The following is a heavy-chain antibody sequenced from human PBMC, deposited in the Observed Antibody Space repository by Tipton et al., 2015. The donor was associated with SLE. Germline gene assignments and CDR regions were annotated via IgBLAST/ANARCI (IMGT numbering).Heavy chain of an antibody. CDR2: IYTSGST. Sequence: TLSLTCTVSGGSISSYYWSWIRQPPGKGLEWIGYIYTSGSTNYNPSLKSRVTISVDTSKNQFSLKLSSVTAADTAVYYCASSGYSSGWYDYWGQGTLVTVSS. CDR3: ASSGYSSGWYDY. D-gene: IGHD6-19*01. V-gene: IGHV4-4*08. CDR1: GGSISSYY. J-gene: IGHJ4*02.